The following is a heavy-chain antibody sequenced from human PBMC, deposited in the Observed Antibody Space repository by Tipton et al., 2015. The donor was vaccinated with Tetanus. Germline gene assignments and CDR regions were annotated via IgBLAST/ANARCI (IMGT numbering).Heavy chain of an antibody. CDR1: GYTFTNFW. Sequence: VQLVQSGAEVKKPGESLKISCKTSGYTFTNFWIGWVRQMPGKGLEWMGIIYPGDSRVIYSPSFQRHVTISADKSITPAYLHWSSLQASDTAMYFCARTGGPFDYWGQGTPITVSS. V-gene: IGHV5-51*01. D-gene: IGHD3-10*01. J-gene: IGHJ4*02. CDR2: IYPGDSRV. CDR3: ARTGGPFDY.